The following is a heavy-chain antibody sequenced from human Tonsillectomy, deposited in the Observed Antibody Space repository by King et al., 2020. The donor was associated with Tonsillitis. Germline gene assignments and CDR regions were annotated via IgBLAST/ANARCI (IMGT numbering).Heavy chain of an antibody. CDR3: ARISVSGYSFDY. Sequence: VTLKESGPALVKPTQTLTLTCTFSGFSLSTSAMRVSWIRQPPGKALEWLARIDWVDDKFYSTSLKTRLTISKDTSKNQVVLTMTNMDPVDTATYYCARISVSGYSFDYWGQGTLVTVSS. CDR2: IDWVDDK. D-gene: IGHD5-18*01. V-gene: IGHV2-70*04. CDR1: GFSLSTSAMR. J-gene: IGHJ4*02.